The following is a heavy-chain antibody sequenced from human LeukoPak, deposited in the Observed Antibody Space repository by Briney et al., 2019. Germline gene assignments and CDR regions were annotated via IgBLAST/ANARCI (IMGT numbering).Heavy chain of an antibody. Sequence: GGSLTLSCAASGFSFSSYWMSWVRQAPAKELAGVANIKQDGSEKYYLDSVKGRFTISRDNAKNSLYLQMNSLRAEDMAMYCCARAGYSSGWYSYYFVSWGQGTLVTASS. J-gene: IGHJ4*02. CDR1: GFSFSSYW. CDR3: ARAGYSSGWYSYYFVS. V-gene: IGHV3-7*03. CDR2: IKQDGSEK. D-gene: IGHD6-19*01.